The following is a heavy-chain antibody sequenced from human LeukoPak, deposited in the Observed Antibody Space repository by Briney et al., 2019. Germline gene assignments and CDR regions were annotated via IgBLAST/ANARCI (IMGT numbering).Heavy chain of an antibody. V-gene: IGHV3-48*03. D-gene: IGHD7-27*01. J-gene: IGHJ4*02. Sequence: GGSLRLSCAASGFSFSSHGMSWVRQAPGKGLEWISYISNSGSVYYADSVKGRFTISRDDAKNSLCLQMNSLRAEDTAVYYCARDTYVTGDRVDCWGQGTLVTVSS. CDR3: ARDTYVTGDRVDC. CDR1: GFSFSSHG. CDR2: ISNSGSV.